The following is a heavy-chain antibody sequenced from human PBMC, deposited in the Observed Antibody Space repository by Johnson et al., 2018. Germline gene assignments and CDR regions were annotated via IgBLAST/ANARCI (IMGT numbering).Heavy chain of an antibody. J-gene: IGHJ5*02. Sequence: EVQLLESGGGLVQPGGSLRLSCAASGFTFSSYSMNWVRQAPGKGLEWVSYISSSSSTIYYADSVKGRFTISRDNAKNSLYLQMNSLRDEETAVYYCWRARRGMNTVNWFDPWGQGTLVTVSS. CDR2: ISSSSSTI. CDR3: WRARRGMNTVNWFDP. CDR1: GFTFSSYS. V-gene: IGHV3-48*02. D-gene: IGHD3-16*01.